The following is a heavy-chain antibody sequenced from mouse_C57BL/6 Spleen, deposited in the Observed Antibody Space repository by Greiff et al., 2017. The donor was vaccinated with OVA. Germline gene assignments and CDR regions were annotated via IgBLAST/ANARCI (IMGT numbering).Heavy chain of an antibody. CDR3: ARHDFAY. J-gene: IGHJ3*01. CDR2: ISGGGGNT. V-gene: IGHV5-9*01. Sequence: EVKLQESGGGLVKPGGSLKLSCAASGFTFSSYTMSWVRQTPEKRLEWVATISGGGGNTYYPDSAKGRFTISRDNAKNTLYLQMSSLRSEDTALYYCARHDFAYWGQGTLVTVSA. CDR1: GFTFSSYT.